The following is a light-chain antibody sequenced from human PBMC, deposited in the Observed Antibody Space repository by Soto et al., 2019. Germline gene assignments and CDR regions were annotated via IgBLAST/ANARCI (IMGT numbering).Light chain of an antibody. CDR2: DVS. J-gene: IGLJ1*01. CDR1: SSDVGGYNY. V-gene: IGLV2-14*01. Sequence: QSVLTQPASVSGSPGQSITISCTGTSSDVGGYNYVSWYQQHPGKAPKLMIYDVSNRPSGVSNRFSGSKSGNTASLTISGLQAEDEADYYCSSYTSSSTRRVFGTGTKVTVL. CDR3: SSYTSSSTRRV.